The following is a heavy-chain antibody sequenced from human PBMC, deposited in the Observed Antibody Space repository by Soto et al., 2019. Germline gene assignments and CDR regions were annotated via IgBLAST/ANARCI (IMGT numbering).Heavy chain of an antibody. Sequence: GESLKISCKGSGYSFTSYWISWVRQMPGKGLEWMGRIDPSDSYTNYSPSFQGHVTISADKSISTAYLQWSSLKASDTAMYYCARLDGPATGFSGMDVWGQGTTVTVSS. CDR2: IDPSDSYT. CDR1: GYSFTSYW. J-gene: IGHJ6*02. D-gene: IGHD3-9*01. V-gene: IGHV5-10-1*01. CDR3: ARLDGPATGFSGMDV.